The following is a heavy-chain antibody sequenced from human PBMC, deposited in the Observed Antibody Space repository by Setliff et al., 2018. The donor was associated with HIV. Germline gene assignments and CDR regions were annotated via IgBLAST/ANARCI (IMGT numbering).Heavy chain of an antibody. CDR1: GGSISSRSYY. J-gene: IGHJ4*02. Sequence: SETLSLTCIVSGGSISSRSYYWSWLRQPAGKGLEWIGRIYSTGSTNYNPSLQSRVSISMDASKNKFSLKVTSVTSADTAVYYCAKGAGFYGDYTFDYWGQGHLVTVSS. CDR2: IYSTGST. V-gene: IGHV4-61*10. D-gene: IGHD4-17*01. CDR3: AKGAGFYGDYTFDY.